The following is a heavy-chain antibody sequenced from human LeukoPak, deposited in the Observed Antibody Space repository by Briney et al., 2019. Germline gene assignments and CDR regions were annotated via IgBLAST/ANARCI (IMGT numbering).Heavy chain of an antibody. CDR3: VRIHYGSGSYFDY. CDR1: GFTVSSNY. J-gene: IGHJ4*02. D-gene: IGHD3-10*01. CDR2: IYSGATT. Sequence: PGGSLRLSCAAAGFTVSSNYMSWVRQAPGKGLECVSVIYSGATTYYADSVKGRFTISRDNSKNTLFLQMNSLRAEDTAVYYCVRIHYGSGSYFDYWGQGTLVTVSS. V-gene: IGHV3-53*01.